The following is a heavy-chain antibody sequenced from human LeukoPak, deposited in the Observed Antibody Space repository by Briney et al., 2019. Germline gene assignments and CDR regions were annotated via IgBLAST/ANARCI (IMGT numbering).Heavy chain of an antibody. V-gene: IGHV4-4*07. J-gene: IGHJ6*03. CDR3: ARSSIAARPSYYYYYYMDV. D-gene: IGHD6-6*01. CDR1: GGSISSYY. CDR2: IYTSGSI. Sequence: SETLSLTCAVSGGSISSYYWSWIRQPAGKGLEWIGRIYTSGSINYNPSLKSRVTMSVDTSKNQFSLKLSSVTAADTAVYYCARSSIAARPSYYYYYYMDVWGKGTTVTVSS.